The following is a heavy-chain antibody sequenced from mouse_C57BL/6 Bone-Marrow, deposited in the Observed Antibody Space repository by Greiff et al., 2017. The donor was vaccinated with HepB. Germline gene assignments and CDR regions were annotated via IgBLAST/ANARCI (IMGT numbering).Heavy chain of an antibody. CDR3: ATERDYDYDGPFAY. V-gene: IGHV14-4*01. Sequence: VQLQQSGAELVRPGASVKLSCTASGFTFTDDYMHWVKQRPGQGLEWIGWIDPKNGDTYYASKFKGKATITADTSSNTAYMQLSSLTSEDTAVYYCATERDYDYDGPFAYWGQGTLVTVSA. CDR2: IDPKNGDT. CDR1: GFTFTDDY. J-gene: IGHJ3*01. D-gene: IGHD2-4*01.